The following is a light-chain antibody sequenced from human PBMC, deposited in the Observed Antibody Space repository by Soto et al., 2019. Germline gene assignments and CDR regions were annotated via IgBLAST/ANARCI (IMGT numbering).Light chain of an antibody. J-gene: IGKJ1*01. CDR2: AAS. V-gene: IGKV1-6*01. Sequence: IQMTQSPSSLSASVGDRVTITCRASQAIRDDLAWYQQKPGKAPNLLIYAASNLHGGVPSRFSGSGSGTDFTLTISSLPPEDFATYYCLHDYNYPRTFGQGTKVDI. CDR1: QAIRDD. CDR3: LHDYNYPRT.